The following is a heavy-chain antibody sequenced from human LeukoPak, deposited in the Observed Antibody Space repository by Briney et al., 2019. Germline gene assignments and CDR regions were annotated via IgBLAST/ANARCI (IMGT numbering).Heavy chain of an antibody. D-gene: IGHD5-24*01. CDR1: GGTFSSYA. J-gene: IGHJ6*03. CDR2: IIPIFGTA. V-gene: IGHV1-69*13. Sequence: ASVKVSCKASGGTFSSYAISWVRQAPGQGLEWMGGIIPIFGTANYAQKFQGRVTITADEYTSTAYMELSSLRSEDTAVYYCARGVGMATFPQGYYYYMDVWGKGTTVTISS. CDR3: ARGVGMATFPQGYYYYMDV.